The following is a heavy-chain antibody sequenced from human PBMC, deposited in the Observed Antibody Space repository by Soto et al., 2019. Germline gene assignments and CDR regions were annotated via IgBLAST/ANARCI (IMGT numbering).Heavy chain of an antibody. CDR1: GYSFTNFW. J-gene: IGHJ4*02. CDR2: IYPGDSET. D-gene: IGHD6-19*01. CDR3: ATQHPLDSSGWYN. Sequence: PGESLKISCKGSGYSFTNFWLGWVRQMPGKGLEWLGIIYPGDSETRYSPSFQGQVTISADRSISAAYPQWSSLKASDTAIYYCATQHPLDSSGWYNWGQGTLVTV. V-gene: IGHV5-51*01.